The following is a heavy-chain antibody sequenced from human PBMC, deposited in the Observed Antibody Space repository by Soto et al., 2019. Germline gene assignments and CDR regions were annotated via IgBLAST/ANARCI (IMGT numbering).Heavy chain of an antibody. CDR1: GFTFSTYA. CDR3: AQSMERTIVVVMDY. J-gene: IGHJ4*02. CDR2: ISGSGGST. Sequence: GGSLTPSCPASGFTFSTYAMSCVRQAPGKGLEWVSAISGSGGSTYYADSGKGRLTISRDNYTNPLYLQMNSLRAEDTAVSYCAQSMERTIVVVMDYWGQGTLVTVSS. V-gene: IGHV3-23*01. D-gene: IGHD3-22*01.